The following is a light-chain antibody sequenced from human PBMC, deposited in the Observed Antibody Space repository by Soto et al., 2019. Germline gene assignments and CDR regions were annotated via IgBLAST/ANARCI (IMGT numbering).Light chain of an antibody. Sequence: DIVMTQSPVTLSVSPGERATLSCRASQSVSSNLAWYQQRPGQSLRLLFYGASTRATGIPARFSGSGSGTVFTLTISSIQSEYFAVYYCQQSNKWPYTFGQGTKLE. CDR3: QQSNKWPYT. V-gene: IGKV3-15*01. CDR2: GAS. J-gene: IGKJ2*01. CDR1: QSVSSN.